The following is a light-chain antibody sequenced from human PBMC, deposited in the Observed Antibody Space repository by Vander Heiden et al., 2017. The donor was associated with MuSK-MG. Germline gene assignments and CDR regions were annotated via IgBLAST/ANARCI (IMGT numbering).Light chain of an antibody. J-gene: IGKJ4*01. CDR2: DAS. CDR3: QHRSNWPLT. CDR1: QSVSSY. Sequence: EIVLTQSPATLSLSPGERATLPCRASQSVSSYLAWYQQRPGQAPRLLIYDASNRATGIPARFSGSGSGTDFTLTISSLEPEDFAVYYCQHRSNWPLTFGGGTKVDIQ. V-gene: IGKV3-11*01.